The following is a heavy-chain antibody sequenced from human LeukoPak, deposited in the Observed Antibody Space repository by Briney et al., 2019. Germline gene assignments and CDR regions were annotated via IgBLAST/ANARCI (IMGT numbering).Heavy chain of an antibody. V-gene: IGHV3-30*18. CDR2: ISYDGSNK. D-gene: IGHD1-26*01. J-gene: IGHJ4*02. Sequence: PGGSLRLSCAASGFTFSSYGMHWVRQAPGKGLEWVAVISYDGSNKYYADSVKGRFTISRDNSKNTLYLQMNSLRAEDTAVYYCAKDRWELLSEGYYFDYWGQGTLVTVSS. CDR3: AKDRWELLSEGYYFDY. CDR1: GFTFSSYG.